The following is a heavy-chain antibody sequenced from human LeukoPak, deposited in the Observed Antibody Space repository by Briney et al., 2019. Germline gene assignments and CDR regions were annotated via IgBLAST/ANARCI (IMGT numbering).Heavy chain of an antibody. Sequence: GGSLRLSCSASGFTVSSDYMSWVRQAPRKGLEWLSVIYSGGSTYYADSVKGRFSISRDNSKNTVYLQMNTLRVEDTAVYYCARGGSVPATRSFDYWGQGTLVTVSS. V-gene: IGHV3-66*01. J-gene: IGHJ4*02. CDR2: IYSGGST. D-gene: IGHD2-21*02. CDR1: GFTVSSDY. CDR3: ARGGSVPATRSFDY.